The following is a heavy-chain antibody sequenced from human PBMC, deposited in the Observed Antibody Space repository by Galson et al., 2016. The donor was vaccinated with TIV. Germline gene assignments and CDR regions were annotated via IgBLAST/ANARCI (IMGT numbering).Heavy chain of an antibody. Sequence: SLRLSCAASGLSVSINYMTWVRQAPGKGLEWVSLISDGGNTYYPDSVKGRFTISRDNSKNTLYLQMNRLRVEDTAVYYCARDRVVDATYYYYDYGMDVWGQGTAVTVSS. CDR2: ISDGGNT. D-gene: IGHD2-15*01. V-gene: IGHV3-66*02. CDR1: GLSVSINY. CDR3: ARDRVVDATYYYYDYGMDV. J-gene: IGHJ6*02.